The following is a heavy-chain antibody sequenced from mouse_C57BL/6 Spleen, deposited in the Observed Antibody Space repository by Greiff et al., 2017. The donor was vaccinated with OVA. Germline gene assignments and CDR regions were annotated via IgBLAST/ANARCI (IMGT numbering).Heavy chain of an antibody. D-gene: IGHD1-1*01. Sequence: QVQLQQSGPELVKPGASVKISCKASGYAFSSSWMNWVKQRPGKGLEWIGRIYPGDGDTNYNGKFKGKATLTADKSSSTAYMQLSSLTSEDSAVYFCAREHYYGSYYFDYWGQGTTLTVSS. CDR2: IYPGDGDT. CDR3: AREHYYGSYYFDY. CDR1: GYAFSSSW. V-gene: IGHV1-82*01. J-gene: IGHJ2*01.